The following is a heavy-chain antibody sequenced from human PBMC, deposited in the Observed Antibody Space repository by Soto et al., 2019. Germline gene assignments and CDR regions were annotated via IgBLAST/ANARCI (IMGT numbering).Heavy chain of an antibody. CDR3: EKARRNIPEFYFDY. V-gene: IGHV3-23*01. Sequence: PGGSLRLSCAASGFTFSSYAMSWVRQAPGKGLEWVSAISGSGGSTYYADSVKGRFTISRDNSKNTLYLQMNSLRAEDTAVYYCEKARRNIPEFYFDYWGQGTLVTVSS. CDR2: ISGSGGST. D-gene: IGHD3-10*01. CDR1: GFTFSSYA. J-gene: IGHJ4*02.